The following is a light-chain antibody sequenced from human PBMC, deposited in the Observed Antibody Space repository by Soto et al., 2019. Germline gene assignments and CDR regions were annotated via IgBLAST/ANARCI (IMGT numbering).Light chain of an antibody. V-gene: IGLV2-14*01. CDR3: SSYTSSSLPV. CDR2: EVS. Sequence: QSALTQPASVSGSPGQSITISCTGTSSDIGGYNYVSWYQQHPGKAPKLLIYEVSNRPSGVSNRFSGSKSGNTASLTISGLQAEDEGDYYCSSYTSSSLPVFGGGTQLTVL. CDR1: SSDIGGYNY. J-gene: IGLJ2*01.